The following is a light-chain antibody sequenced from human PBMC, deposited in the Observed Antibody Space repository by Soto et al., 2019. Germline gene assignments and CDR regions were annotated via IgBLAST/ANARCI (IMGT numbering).Light chain of an antibody. CDR1: SSDVGGFNY. J-gene: IGLJ2*01. CDR2: DVS. V-gene: IGLV2-14*03. CDR3: SSYSFSSTLVV. Sequence: QSALTQPASVSGSRGQSITISCTGTSSDVGGFNYVSWYQHHPGKAPKVMIYDVSRRPSGVSNRFSGSKSANTASLTISGLQAEDEADYYCSSYSFSSTLVVFGGGTKLTLL.